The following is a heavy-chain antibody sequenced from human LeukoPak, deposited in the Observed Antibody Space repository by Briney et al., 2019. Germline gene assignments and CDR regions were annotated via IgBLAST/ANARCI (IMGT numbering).Heavy chain of an antibody. CDR2: IKPDGRET. Sequence: PGGSLRLSCAASGFTFSSYEMNWVRQAPGKGLEWVGNIKPDGRETYFVDSVRGRFTISRDNAQNSLYLQMNSLRAEDTALYHCARDYFASGSHDYWGQGTLVTVSS. CDR1: GFTFSSYE. D-gene: IGHD3-10*01. V-gene: IGHV3-7*04. CDR3: ARDYFASGSHDY. J-gene: IGHJ4*02.